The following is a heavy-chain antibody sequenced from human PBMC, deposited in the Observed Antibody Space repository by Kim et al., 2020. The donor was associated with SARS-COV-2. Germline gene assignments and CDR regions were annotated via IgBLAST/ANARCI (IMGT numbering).Heavy chain of an antibody. CDR2: INPSDGST. Sequence: ASVKVSCKASGYTFTSYYMQWVRQAPGQRPEWMGIINPSDGSTSYAQKFQGRVTMTRDTATSTVYMELSNLRSEDTAVYYCARSFNYDILTGYYYGGRALDYWGQGTLVTVSS. J-gene: IGHJ4*02. D-gene: IGHD3-9*01. V-gene: IGHV1-46*01. CDR1: GYTFTSYY. CDR3: ARSFNYDILTGYYYGGRALDY.